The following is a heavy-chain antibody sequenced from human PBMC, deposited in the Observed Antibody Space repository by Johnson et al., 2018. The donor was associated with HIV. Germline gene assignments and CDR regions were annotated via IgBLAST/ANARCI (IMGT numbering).Heavy chain of an antibody. J-gene: IGHJ3*02. CDR1: GFTFSNYG. D-gene: IGHD3-3*01. V-gene: IGHV3-30*02. CDR2: IRYDGRNK. CDR3: AAYYDFWSGSYTSGFDI. Sequence: QVQLVESGGGVVQPGGSLRLSCAASGFTFSNYGMHWVRQAPGKGLEWVAFIRYDGRNKYYADSVKGRFTISRDNSKNTLYLQMNSLRAEDTAGYYCAAYYDFWSGSYTSGFDIWGQGTMVTVSS.